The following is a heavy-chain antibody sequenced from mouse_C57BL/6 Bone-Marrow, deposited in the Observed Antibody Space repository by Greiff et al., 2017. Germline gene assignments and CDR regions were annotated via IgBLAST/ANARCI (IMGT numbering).Heavy chain of an antibody. CDR2: IYPGSGST. CDR3: ARRGYPYWYFDV. CDR1: GYTFTSYW. D-gene: IGHD2-2*01. Sequence: QVQLQQPGAELVKPGASVKMSCKASGYTFTSYWITWVKQRPGQGLAWIGDIYPGSGSTNYNEKFKSKATLTVDTSSSTAYMQLSSLTSEDSAVYYCARRGYPYWYFDVGGTGTTVTVAS. V-gene: IGHV1-55*01. J-gene: IGHJ1*03.